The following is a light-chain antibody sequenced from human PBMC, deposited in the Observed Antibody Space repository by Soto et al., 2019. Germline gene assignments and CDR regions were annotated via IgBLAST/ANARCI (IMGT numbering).Light chain of an antibody. CDR3: SSYAGSNKV. CDR2: EVS. V-gene: IGLV2-8*01. CDR1: SSDVGGYNY. Sequence: QSVLTQPPSASGSPGQSVTISCTGSSSDVGGYNYVSWYQQHPGKAPKLMIYEVSKRPSGVPDRFSGSKSGNTASLTVSGLQAEDEPDYYCSSYAGSNKVFGTGTKVTVL. J-gene: IGLJ1*01.